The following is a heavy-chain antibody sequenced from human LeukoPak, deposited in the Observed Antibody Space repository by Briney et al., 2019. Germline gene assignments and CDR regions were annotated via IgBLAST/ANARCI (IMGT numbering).Heavy chain of an antibody. CDR2: FDPEEGET. D-gene: IGHD2-15*01. CDR3: ATDVSKGGRYSGPDTFDL. V-gene: IGHV1-24*01. Sequence: ASVKVSCKVSGHTLTQLSMHWVRQTPGKGLEWMGGFDPEEGETMYAHNFRGRVAMTEDTSTDTAYMELSSLRSEDTGVYYCATDVSKGGRYSGPDTFDLWGHGTMVTVSS. J-gene: IGHJ3*01. CDR1: GHTLTQLS.